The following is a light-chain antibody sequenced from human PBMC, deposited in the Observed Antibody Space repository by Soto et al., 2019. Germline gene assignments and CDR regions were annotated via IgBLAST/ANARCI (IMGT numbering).Light chain of an antibody. CDR3: QHYNSYSEA. Sequence: DVVVTQSPLSLPVTLGQAASISCRSSQSLVHNDGNTYLSWYQQKPGKAPKLLIYKASTLKSGVPSRFSGSGSGTEFTLTISSLQPDDFATYYCQHYNSYSEAFGQGTKVDIK. V-gene: IGKV2-30*02. CDR1: QSLVHNDGNTY. CDR2: KAS. J-gene: IGKJ1*01.